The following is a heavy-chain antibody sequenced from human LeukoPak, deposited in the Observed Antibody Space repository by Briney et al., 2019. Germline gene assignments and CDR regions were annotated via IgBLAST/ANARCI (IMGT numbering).Heavy chain of an antibody. J-gene: IGHJ5*02. CDR3: ASGKKYQLLFNWFDP. D-gene: IGHD2-2*01. Sequence: SVKVSCKXSGGTFSSYAISWVRQAPGQGLEWMGGIIPIFGTANYAQKFQGRVTITADESTSTAYMELSSLRSEDTAVYYCASGKKYQLLFNWFDPWGQGTLVTVSS. V-gene: IGHV1-69*01. CDR1: GGTFSSYA. CDR2: IIPIFGTA.